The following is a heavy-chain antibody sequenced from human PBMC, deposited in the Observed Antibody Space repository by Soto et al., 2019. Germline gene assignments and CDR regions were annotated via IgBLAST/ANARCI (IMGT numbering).Heavy chain of an antibody. CDR1: GYTFTNYA. J-gene: IGHJ4*02. Sequence: QVQLVQSGAEEKKPGASVKVSCKASGYTFTNYAMHWVRQAPGQRLEWMGWINAGNDNTKYSQKFQGRVTITRDTSASTAYMELSSLRSEDTAVYNCARDYTAAAGHPDYWGQGTLVIVSS. V-gene: IGHV1-3*05. CDR3: ARDYTAAAGHPDY. D-gene: IGHD6-13*01. CDR2: INAGNDNT.